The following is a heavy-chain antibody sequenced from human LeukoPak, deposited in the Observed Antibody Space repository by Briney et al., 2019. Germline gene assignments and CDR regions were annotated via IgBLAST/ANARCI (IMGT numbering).Heavy chain of an antibody. CDR3: ARDTLAGYYYDSSGYPTYDAFDI. V-gene: IGHV4-39*07. J-gene: IGHJ3*02. CDR1: GGSISSSSYY. CDR2: IYYSGST. D-gene: IGHD3-22*01. Sequence: PSETLSLTCTVSGGSISSSSYYWGWIRQPPGKGLEWIGSIYYSGSTYYNPSLKSRVTISVDTSKNQFSLKLSSVTAADTAVYYCARDTLAGYYYDSSGYPTYDAFDIWGQGTMVTVSS.